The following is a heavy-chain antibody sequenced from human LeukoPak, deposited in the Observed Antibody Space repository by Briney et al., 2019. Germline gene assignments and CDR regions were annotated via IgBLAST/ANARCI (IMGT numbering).Heavy chain of an antibody. CDR1: GYTFTSYY. Sequence: GASVKVSCKASGYTFTSYYMHWVRQAPGQGLEWMGIINPSGGSTSYAQKFQGRVTMTRDTSTSTVYMELSSLRSEDTAVYYCARDSRPYPTILAPNWFDPWGHENWFDPWGQGTLVTVSS. V-gene: IGHV1-46*01. CDR2: INPSGGST. D-gene: IGHD3-3*01. J-gene: IGHJ5*02. CDR3: ARDSRPYPTILAPNWFDPWGHENWFDP.